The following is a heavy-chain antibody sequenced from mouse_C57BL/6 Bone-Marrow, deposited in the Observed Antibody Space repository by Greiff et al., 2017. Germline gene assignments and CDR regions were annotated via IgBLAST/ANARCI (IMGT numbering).Heavy chain of an antibody. D-gene: IGHD1-1*01. CDR1: GYSFTGYF. J-gene: IGHJ1*03. CDR2: INPYNGDT. V-gene: IGHV1-20*01. Sequence: VQLQQSGPELVQPGDSVKISCKASGYSFTGYFMNWVMQSHGKSLEWIGRINPYNGDTFYNQKFKGKSTLTVDKSSSPAHMELRSRTSEDSAVYYCARGETTVVATRYFDVWGTGTTVTVSS. CDR3: ARGETTVVATRYFDV.